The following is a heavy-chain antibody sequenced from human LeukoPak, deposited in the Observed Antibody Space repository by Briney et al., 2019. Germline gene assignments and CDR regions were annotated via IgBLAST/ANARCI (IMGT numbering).Heavy chain of an antibody. D-gene: IGHD6-6*01. V-gene: IGHV3-7*01. CDR1: GFTFGNYW. CDR3: ARWATSFDL. Sequence: GGSLRLSCAASGFTFGNYWMSWVRQAPGKGLEWVANIKQDGSDKYYVDSVTGRFTISRDNAKNSLYLQMNSLRAEDTAVYYCARWATSFDLWGQGPLVTVSS. CDR2: IKQDGSDK. J-gene: IGHJ4*02.